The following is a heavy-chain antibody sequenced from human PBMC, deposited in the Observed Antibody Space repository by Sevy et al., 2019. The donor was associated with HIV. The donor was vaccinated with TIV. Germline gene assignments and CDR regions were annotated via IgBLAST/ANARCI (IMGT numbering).Heavy chain of an antibody. D-gene: IGHD5-18*01. V-gene: IGHV5-51*01. CDR3: ARHPPPNTAMGPQGLVDY. J-gene: IGHJ4*02. CDR2: IYPGDSDT. Sequence: GESLKISCKGSGYSFTSYWIGWVRQMPGKGLEWMGIIYPGDSDTRYSPSFQGQVTISADKSSSTGYLQWSSLKASDIAMYYCARHPPPNTAMGPQGLVDYWGQGTLVTVSS. CDR1: GYSFTSYW.